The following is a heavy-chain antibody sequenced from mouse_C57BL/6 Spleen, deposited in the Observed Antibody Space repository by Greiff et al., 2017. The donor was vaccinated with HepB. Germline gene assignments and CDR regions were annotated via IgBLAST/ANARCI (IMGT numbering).Heavy chain of an antibody. Sequence: VQLQESGAELVKPGASVKISCKASGYAFSSYWMNWVKQRPGKGLEWIGQIYPGDGDTNYNGQFKGKATLTADKSSSTAYMQLSSLTSEDSAVYFCARSSNYYDYDDWYFDVWGTGTTVTVSS. CDR3: ARSSNYYDYDDWYFDV. J-gene: IGHJ1*03. D-gene: IGHD2-4*01. CDR1: GYAFSSYW. CDR2: IYPGDGDT. V-gene: IGHV1-80*01.